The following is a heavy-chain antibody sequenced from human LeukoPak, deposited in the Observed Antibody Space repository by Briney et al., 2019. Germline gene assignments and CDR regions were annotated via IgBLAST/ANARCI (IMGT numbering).Heavy chain of an antibody. V-gene: IGHV4-39*07. D-gene: IGHD4-17*01. J-gene: IGHJ4*02. CDR2: IFYVGDT. Sequence: PSETLSLTCSVSGGSVSSSSYYWGWIRQPAGKGPEWIGTIFYVGDTYYNPSLKSRVTISVDTSKNQFSLKLSSVTAADTAVYYCARDQPLYGDYSFVYWGQGTLVTVSS. CDR3: ARDQPLYGDYSFVY. CDR1: GGSVSSSSYY.